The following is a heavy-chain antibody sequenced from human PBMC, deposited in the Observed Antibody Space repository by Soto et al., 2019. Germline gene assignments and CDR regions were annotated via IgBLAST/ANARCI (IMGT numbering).Heavy chain of an antibody. CDR3: RAAYSKAGMDV. J-gene: IGHJ6*02. CDR2: IDPSDSYT. V-gene: IGHV5-10-1*01. D-gene: IGHD4-4*01. Sequence: LGESLKLSFKGSGYSFTSYWISWVRQMPGKGLEWMGRIDPSDSYTNYSPSFQGHVTISADKSISTAYLQWSSLKASDTAMYYCRAAYSKAGMDVWGQGTTVTVSS. CDR1: GYSFTSYW.